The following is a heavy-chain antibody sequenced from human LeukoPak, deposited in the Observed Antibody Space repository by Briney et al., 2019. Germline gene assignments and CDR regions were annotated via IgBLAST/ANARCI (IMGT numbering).Heavy chain of an antibody. V-gene: IGHV3-7*01. D-gene: IGHD3-22*01. Sequence: GGSLRLSCAASGFTFSSYWMSWVRQAPGKGLEWVANMKQDGSEKYYVDSVKGRFTISRDNAKNSLYLQMNSLRAEDTAVYYCARDRLDYYDSSGYSDYWGQGILVTVSS. CDR1: GFTFSSYW. CDR2: MKQDGSEK. CDR3: ARDRLDYYDSSGYSDY. J-gene: IGHJ4*02.